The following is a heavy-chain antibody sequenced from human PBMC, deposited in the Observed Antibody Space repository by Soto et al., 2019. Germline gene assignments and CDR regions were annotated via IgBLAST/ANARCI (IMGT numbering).Heavy chain of an antibody. V-gene: IGHV4-61*01. CDR2: VYYSGST. CDR1: GGSVSSGRYY. Sequence: QVQLQESGPGLVKPSETLSLTCTVSGGSVSSGRYYWSWIRQPPGKGLEWIGYVYYSGSTNYNPSLKSRVTESVDTSKNQFSLKLSSVTAADTAVYYCARLRLAATANWYFDLXGRGTXXTVSS. D-gene: IGHD4-17*01. CDR3: ARLRLAATANWYFDL. J-gene: IGHJ2*01.